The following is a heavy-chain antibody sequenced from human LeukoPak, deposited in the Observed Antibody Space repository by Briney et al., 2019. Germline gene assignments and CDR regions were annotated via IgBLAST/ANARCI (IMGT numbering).Heavy chain of an antibody. J-gene: IGHJ1*01. V-gene: IGHV1-69*04. CDR2: IIPILGIA. CDR1: GGTFSSYA. D-gene: IGHD4-23*01. CDR3: ARVSTTVGGYFQH. Sequence: GASVKVSCKASGGTFSSYAISWVRQAPGQGLEWMGRIIPILGIANYAQKFQGRVTITADRSTSTAYMELSSLRSEDTAVYYCARVSTTVGGYFQHWGQGTLVTVSS.